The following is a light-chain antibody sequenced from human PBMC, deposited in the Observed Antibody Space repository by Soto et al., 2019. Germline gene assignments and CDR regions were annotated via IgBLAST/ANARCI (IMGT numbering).Light chain of an antibody. J-gene: IGKJ1*01. Sequence: DIQMTQSPSSLSASVGDRVTITCRASQSISSYLNWYQQKPGKAPKLLIYAASSLQSGVPSRFSSSGSGTDFTLTISSLQPVDFATYYCQQSYSTPRTFGQGTKVEIK. V-gene: IGKV1-39*01. CDR2: AAS. CDR3: QQSYSTPRT. CDR1: QSISSY.